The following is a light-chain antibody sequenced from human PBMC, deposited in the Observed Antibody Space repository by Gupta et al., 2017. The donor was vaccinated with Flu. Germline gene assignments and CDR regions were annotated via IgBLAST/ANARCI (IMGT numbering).Light chain of an antibody. Sequence: LGERAAISCRSSQSVLYSSNNKNYLAWYQQKPGQPPKLLMRWASTRESGVPDRFRGSGSGTEFTLTISSLQTEDVAVYYGQHYYDNPYTFGQGTKLEIK. V-gene: IGKV4-1*01. J-gene: IGKJ2*01. CDR1: QSVLYSSNNKNY. CDR3: QHYYDNPYT. CDR2: WAS.